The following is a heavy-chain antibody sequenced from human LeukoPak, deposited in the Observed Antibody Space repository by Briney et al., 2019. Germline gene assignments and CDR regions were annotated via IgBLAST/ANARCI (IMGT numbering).Heavy chain of an antibody. D-gene: IGHD1-26*01. V-gene: IGHV3-48*04. CDR3: ARDPRSPAEKSGTFDI. Sequence: PGGSLRLSCTASGFTFSSLSMNWVRQAPEKGLEWLSFIRSTGSITRYADSVKGRFTISRDNAKNSLYLQMNSLRAEDTAVYYCARDPRSPAEKSGTFDIWGQGTMVTVSS. J-gene: IGHJ3*02. CDR1: GFTFSSLS. CDR2: IRSTGSIT.